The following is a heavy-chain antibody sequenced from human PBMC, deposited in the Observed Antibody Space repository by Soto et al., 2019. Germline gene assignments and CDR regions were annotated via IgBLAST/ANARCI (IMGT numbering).Heavy chain of an antibody. J-gene: IGHJ4*02. CDR3: ARGESGGSSSWYFDY. CDR2: INHSGST. V-gene: IGHV4-34*01. Sequence: SETLSLTCAVYGGSFSGYYWSWIRQPPGKGLEWIGEINHSGSTNYNPSLKSRVTISVDTSKNQFSLKLSSVTAADTAVYYCARGESGGSSSWYFDYWGQGTLVTVSS. D-gene: IGHD6-13*01. CDR1: GGSFSGYY.